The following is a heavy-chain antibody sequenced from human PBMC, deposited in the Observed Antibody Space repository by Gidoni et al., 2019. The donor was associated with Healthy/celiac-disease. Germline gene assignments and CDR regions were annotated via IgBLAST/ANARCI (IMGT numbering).Heavy chain of an antibody. CDR2: INPNSGGT. CDR1: GHTFTGSY. J-gene: IGHJ4*02. V-gene: IGHV1-2*02. CDR3: ARSGGILRYFDWLSHDY. Sequence: HVQLVQSGAEVQKPGASVMVSCKAYGHTFTGSYMHWVRQAPGQGLEWMGWINPNSGGTNYAQKFQGRVTMTRDTSISTAYMELSRLRSDDTAVYYCARSGGILRYFDWLSHDYWGQGTLVTVSS. D-gene: IGHD3-9*01.